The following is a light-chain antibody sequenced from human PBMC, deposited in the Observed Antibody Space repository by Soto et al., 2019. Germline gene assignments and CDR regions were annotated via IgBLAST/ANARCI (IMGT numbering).Light chain of an antibody. CDR3: QYYGNSPLT. V-gene: IGKV3-20*01. CDR2: GAF. Sequence: EIVLTQSPGTLSLSLLERPTLNCRASQSISTSSLAWYRQKPGQAPRLLIYGAFNRATGVPDRFSGGGSGTDFTLTITRLEPEDFAVYYCQYYGNSPLTFGQGTKVDIK. CDR1: QSISTSS. J-gene: IGKJ1*01.